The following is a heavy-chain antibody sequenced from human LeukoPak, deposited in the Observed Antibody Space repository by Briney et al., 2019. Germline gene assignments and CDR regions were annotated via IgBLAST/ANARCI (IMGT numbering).Heavy chain of an antibody. CDR3: GRAGDTARPH. Sequence: EASVKVSCKASGGTFSSYAISWVRQAPGQGLEWMGGIIPIFGTANYAQKFQGRVTITADESTSTAYMELSSLRSEDTAVYYCGRAGDTARPHGGRGTLATVPP. D-gene: IGHD5-18*01. CDR1: GGTFSSYA. J-gene: IGHJ4*02. V-gene: IGHV1-69*13. CDR2: IIPIFGTA.